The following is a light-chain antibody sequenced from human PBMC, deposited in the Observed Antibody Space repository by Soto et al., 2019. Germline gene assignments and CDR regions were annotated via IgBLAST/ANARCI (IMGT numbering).Light chain of an antibody. Sequence: EIGVTQSPGTLSLSPGERATLSCRASQSVSTNYLAWYQQKPGQAPRLLIYGASNRATGIPDRFSGSGSGTDFTLTISRLEPEDFAVYYCQQYGSSGTFAQGTKVDIK. CDR1: QSVSTNY. J-gene: IGKJ1*01. CDR2: GAS. CDR3: QQYGSSGT. V-gene: IGKV3-20*01.